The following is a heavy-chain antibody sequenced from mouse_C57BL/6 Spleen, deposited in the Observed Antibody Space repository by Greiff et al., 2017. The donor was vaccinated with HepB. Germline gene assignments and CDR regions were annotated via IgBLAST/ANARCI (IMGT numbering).Heavy chain of an antibody. J-gene: IGHJ2*01. CDR2: IYPSDSET. V-gene: IGHV1-61*01. CDR1: GYTFTSYW. D-gene: IGHD2-4*01. CDR3: TRGGDYDVGDY. Sequence: QVQLQQPGAELVRPGSSVKLSCKASGYTFTSYWMDWVKQRPGQGLEWIGNIYPSDSETHYNQKFKDKATLTVDKSSSTAYMQLSSLTSEDSAVYYCTRGGDYDVGDYWGQGTTLTVSS.